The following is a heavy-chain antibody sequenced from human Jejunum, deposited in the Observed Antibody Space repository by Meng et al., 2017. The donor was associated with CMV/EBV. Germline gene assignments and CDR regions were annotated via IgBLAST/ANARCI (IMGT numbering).Heavy chain of an antibody. CDR1: NY. CDR2: IFSGGST. V-gene: IGHV3-53*01. J-gene: IGHJ6*02. CDR3: AKGETSGYCSSTSCFYYYGMDV. D-gene: IGHD2-2*03. Sequence: NYMSWVRQAPGKGLEWVSAIFSGGSTYYADSVKGRFTISRDNSKNTLYLQMNSLRVEDSAVYYCAKGETSGYCSSTSCFYYYGMDVWGQGTTVTVSS.